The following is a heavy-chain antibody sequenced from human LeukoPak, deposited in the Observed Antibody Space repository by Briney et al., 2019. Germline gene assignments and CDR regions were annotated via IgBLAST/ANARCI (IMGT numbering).Heavy chain of an antibody. J-gene: IGHJ4*02. CDR3: ARGSYVRGYSGYDPFDY. D-gene: IGHD5-12*01. Sequence: ASVKVSCKASGYTFTDYYMHWVRQAPGQGLEWMGWINPNSGGTNYAQKFQGRVTMTRDTSISTAYMELSRLRSDDTAVYYCARGSYVRGYSGYDPFDYWGQGTLVTVSS. CDR2: INPNSGGT. CDR1: GYTFTDYY. V-gene: IGHV1-2*02.